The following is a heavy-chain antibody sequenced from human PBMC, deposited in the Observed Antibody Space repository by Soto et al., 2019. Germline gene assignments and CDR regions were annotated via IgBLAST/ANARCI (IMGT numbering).Heavy chain of an antibody. CDR3: ARESHLTRIDY. V-gene: IGHV3-48*01. CDR2: ISSSSSAI. J-gene: IGHJ4*02. Sequence: PGGSLRLSCAASGFTFSNYDMNWFRQAPGKGLEWVSYISSSSSAIYYADSVKGRFTISRDNAKNSLYLQMNSLRAEDTATYYCARESHLTRIDYWGQGTLVTVSS. CDR1: GFTFSNYD.